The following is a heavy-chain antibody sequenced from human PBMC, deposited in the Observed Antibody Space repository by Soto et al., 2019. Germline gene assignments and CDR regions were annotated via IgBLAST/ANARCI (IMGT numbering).Heavy chain of an antibody. CDR2: IYYSGST. CDR1: GGSISSSSYY. CDR3: ARHRPGIAVAGTSFYYYYMDV. V-gene: IGHV4-39*01. J-gene: IGHJ6*03. D-gene: IGHD6-19*01. Sequence: SETLSLTCTVSGGSISSSSYYWGWIRQPPGKGLEWIGSIYYSGSTYYNPSLKSRVTISVDTSKNQFSLKLSSVTAADTAVYYCARHRPGIAVAGTSFYYYYMDVWGKGTTVTVSS.